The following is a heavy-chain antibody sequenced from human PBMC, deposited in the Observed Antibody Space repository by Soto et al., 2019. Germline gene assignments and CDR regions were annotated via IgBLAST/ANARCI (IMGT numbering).Heavy chain of an antibody. J-gene: IGHJ6*02. V-gene: IGHV1-69*06. D-gene: IGHD3-10*01. CDR2: IIPIFGTA. CDR3: RGSGSEPAWDGMDV. CDR1: GGTFSSYA. Sequence: SVKVSCKASGGTFSSYAISWVRQAPGQGLEWMGGIIPIFGTANYAQKFQGRVTITADKSTSTAYMELSSLRSEDTAVYYCRGSGSEPAWDGMDVWGQGTAVTVSS.